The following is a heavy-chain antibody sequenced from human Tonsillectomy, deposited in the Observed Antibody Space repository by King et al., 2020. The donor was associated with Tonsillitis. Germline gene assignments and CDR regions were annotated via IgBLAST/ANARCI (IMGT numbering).Heavy chain of an antibody. Sequence: VQLVESGGGLVQPGGSLRLSCAASGFTFSSYALSWVRQAPGKGLEWVSGISGSGGSTYYADSVKGRFIISRDNSKNTLYLQMKSLRAEDTAVYYCAKAAQPNRDWYFDLWGRGTLVTVSS. CDR2: ISGSGGST. J-gene: IGHJ2*01. D-gene: IGHD1-14*01. CDR1: GFTFSSYA. CDR3: AKAAQPNRDWYFDL. V-gene: IGHV3-23*04.